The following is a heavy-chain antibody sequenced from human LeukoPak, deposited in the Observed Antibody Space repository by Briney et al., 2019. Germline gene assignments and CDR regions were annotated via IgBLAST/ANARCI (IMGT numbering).Heavy chain of an antibody. Sequence: GGSLRLSCAASGFTFSDYNMNWVRQAPGKGLEWVSSISSSSSYIYYADSVKGRFTISRDNAKNSLYLQMNSLRAEDTAVYYCARDKQPGIAVAGTLDPWGQGTLVTVSS. CDR3: ARDKQPGIAVAGTLDP. CDR1: GFTFSDYN. D-gene: IGHD6-19*01. V-gene: IGHV3-21*01. J-gene: IGHJ5*02. CDR2: ISSSSSYI.